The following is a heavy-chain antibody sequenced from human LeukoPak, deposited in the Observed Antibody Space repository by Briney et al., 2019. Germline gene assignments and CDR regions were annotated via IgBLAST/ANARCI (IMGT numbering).Heavy chain of an antibody. CDR2: INPNSGGT. CDR1: GYTITGYY. V-gene: IGHV1-2*04. CDR3: ARNSGNYGMDV. D-gene: IGHD3-10*01. J-gene: IGHJ6*02. Sequence: ASLKISCKASGYTITGYYMQWVRQAPGQGLEWMGWINPNSGGTNYAQKFQGWVTMTRDTSISTAYMELSRLRSDDTAVYYCARNSGNYGMDVWGQGTTVTVSS.